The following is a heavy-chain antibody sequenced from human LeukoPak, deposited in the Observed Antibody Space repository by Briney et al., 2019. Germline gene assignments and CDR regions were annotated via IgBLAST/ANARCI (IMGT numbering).Heavy chain of an antibody. V-gene: IGHV3-23*01. Sequence: PGGSLRLSCAASEFTFDSYAMNWVRQAPGKGLEWVSAISGSGDNTYYANSVKGRFTISRDNSKSTLFLQMDSLRAEDTAIYYCAKTSVSSGWPELFDFWGQGTLVTVSS. CDR3: AKTSVSSGWPELFDF. CDR1: EFTFDSYA. D-gene: IGHD6-19*01. CDR2: ISGSGDNT. J-gene: IGHJ4*02.